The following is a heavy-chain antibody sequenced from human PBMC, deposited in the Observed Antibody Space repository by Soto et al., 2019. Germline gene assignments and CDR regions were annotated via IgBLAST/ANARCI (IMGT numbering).Heavy chain of an antibody. J-gene: IGHJ3*02. CDR2: IIPIFGTA. D-gene: IGHD5-12*01. V-gene: IGHV1-69*13. CDR3: ARGPGRDGYNDAFDI. Sequence: GTSVKVSCEASGGSYSSYAISWVRQAPEQGLEWMGGIIPIFGTANYAQKFQGRVTITADESTSTAYMELSSLRSEDTAVYYCARGPGRDGYNDAFDIWGQGTMVTVSS. CDR1: GGSYSSYA.